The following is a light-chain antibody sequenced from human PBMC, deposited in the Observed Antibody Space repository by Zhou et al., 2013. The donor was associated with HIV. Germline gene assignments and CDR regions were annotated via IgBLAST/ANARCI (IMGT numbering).Light chain of an antibody. Sequence: EIVMTQSPATLSVSPGERATLSCRASQSVGSFLAWYQQRPGQAPRLLIYGASTRATGIPARFSGGGSGTEFTLTISSMQSEDFAVYYCQQGRNWPLTFGGGPRWR. CDR1: QSVGSF. J-gene: IGKJ4*01. CDR3: QQGRNWPLT. CDR2: GAS. V-gene: IGKV3-15*01.